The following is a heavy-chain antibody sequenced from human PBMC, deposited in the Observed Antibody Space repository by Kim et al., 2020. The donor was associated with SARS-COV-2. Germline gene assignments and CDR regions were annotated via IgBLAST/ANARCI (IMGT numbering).Heavy chain of an antibody. D-gene: IGHD3-22*01. CDR2: ISGSGGST. CDR1: GFTFSSYA. J-gene: IGHJ5*02. Sequence: GGSLRLSCAASGFTFSSYAMSWVRQAPGKGLEWVSAISGSGGSTYYADSVKGRFTISRDNSKNTLYLQMNSLRAEDTAVYYCAKDHHSSGYWAYWFDPWGQGTLVTVSS. V-gene: IGHV3-23*01. CDR3: AKDHHSSGYWAYWFDP.